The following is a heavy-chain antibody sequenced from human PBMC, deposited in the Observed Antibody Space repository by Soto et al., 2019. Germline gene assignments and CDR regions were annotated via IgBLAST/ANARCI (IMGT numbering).Heavy chain of an antibody. D-gene: IGHD3-22*01. Sequence: GGSLRLSCAASGFSFGSYWMNWVRHAPGKGLEWVAIIKKDGSARYYVDSVEGRVIISRHNVKNILYLNTNSPTAEDTAVYYCAGGPGWLSDYWVRGTLVTVSA. CDR1: GFSFGSYW. J-gene: IGHJ4*02. V-gene: IGHV3-7*03. CDR2: IKKDGSAR. CDR3: AGGPGWLSDY.